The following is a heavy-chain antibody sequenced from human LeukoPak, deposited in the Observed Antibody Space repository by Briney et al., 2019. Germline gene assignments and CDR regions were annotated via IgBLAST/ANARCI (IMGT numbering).Heavy chain of an antibody. V-gene: IGHV3-30-3*01. CDR3: ATALRGSYYRPPWDY. J-gene: IGHJ4*02. CDR2: ISYDGSNK. CDR1: GFTFSSYA. D-gene: IGHD1-26*01. Sequence: PGRSLRLSCAASGFTFSSYAMHWVRQAPGKGLEWVAVISYDGSNKYYADSVKGRFTISRDNSKNTLYLQMNSLRAEDTAVYYCATALRGSYYRPPWDYWGQGTLVTVSS.